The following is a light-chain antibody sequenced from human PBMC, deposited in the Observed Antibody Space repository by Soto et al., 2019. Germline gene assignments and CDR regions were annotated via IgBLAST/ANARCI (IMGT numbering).Light chain of an antibody. Sequence: QSVLTQPRSVSGSPGQSVTISCTGTSSDVGGYDHVSWYQYHPDKAPKLIIYDVAKRPSGVPGRFSGSKSGNTASLTISGLQAEDGADYYCCSSADSYTFIFGSGTKVTV. V-gene: IGLV2-11*01. J-gene: IGLJ1*01. CDR3: CSSADSYTFI. CDR2: DVA. CDR1: SSDVGGYDH.